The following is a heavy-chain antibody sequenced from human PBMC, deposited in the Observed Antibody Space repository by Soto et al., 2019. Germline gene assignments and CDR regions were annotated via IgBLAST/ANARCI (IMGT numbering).Heavy chain of an antibody. CDR1: GFTLSSHD. CDR2: ISNSGTTI. D-gene: IGHD2-15*01. CDR3: VRDPLYCSGGTCYSGRAFDV. V-gene: IGHV3-48*03. Sequence: GGSLRLSCAASGFTLSSHDMNWVRQAPGKGLEWVSHISNSGTTIYYTDSVKGRFTISRDNAKNSMYLQMNSLRAEDTAVYYCVRDPLYCSGGTCYSGRAFDVWGQGTMVTVSS. J-gene: IGHJ3*01.